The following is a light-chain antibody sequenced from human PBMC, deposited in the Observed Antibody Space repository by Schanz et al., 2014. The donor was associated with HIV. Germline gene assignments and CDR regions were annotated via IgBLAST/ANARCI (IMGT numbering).Light chain of an antibody. V-gene: IGLV2-14*03. J-gene: IGLJ3*02. CDR3: GSITATGAWV. Sequence: QSALTQPASVSGSPGQSITISCTGTSSDVGGYNYVSWYQQHPGKAPKLMIFDVTHRPSEDSDRFSGSKSGNTASLTISGLRDEDEADYYCGSITATGAWVFGGGTKLTVL. CDR1: SSDVGGYNY. CDR2: DVT.